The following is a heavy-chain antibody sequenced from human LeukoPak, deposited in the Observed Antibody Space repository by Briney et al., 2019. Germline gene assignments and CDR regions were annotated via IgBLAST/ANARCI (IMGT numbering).Heavy chain of an antibody. CDR1: GFTFSSYG. CDR3: ASLGVAAGRY. CDR2: IRYDGGNK. Sequence: GGSLRLSCAASGFTFSSYGMHRVRQAPGKGLEWVAFIRYDGGNKYYADSVKGRFTISRDNSKNTLYLQMNSLRAEDTAVYYCASLGVAAGRYWGQGTLVTVSS. V-gene: IGHV3-30*02. J-gene: IGHJ4*02. D-gene: IGHD6-13*01.